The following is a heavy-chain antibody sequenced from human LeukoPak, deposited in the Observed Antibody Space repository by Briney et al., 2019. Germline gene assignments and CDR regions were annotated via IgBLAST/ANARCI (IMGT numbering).Heavy chain of an antibody. CDR1: GYTFTGYY. V-gene: IGHV1-2*02. CDR2: IIPIFGTA. CDR3: ARGRITMVRGKHYYYYYYMDV. Sequence: ASVKVSCKASGYTFTGYYMHWVRQAPGQGLEWMGGIIPIFGTANYAQKFQGRVTITRNTSMSTAYMELSSLRSEDTAVYYCARGRITMVRGKHYYYYYYMDVWGKGTTVTVSS. D-gene: IGHD3-10*01. J-gene: IGHJ6*03.